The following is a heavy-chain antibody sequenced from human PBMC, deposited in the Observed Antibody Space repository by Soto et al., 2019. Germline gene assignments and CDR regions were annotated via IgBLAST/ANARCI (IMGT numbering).Heavy chain of an antibody. Sequence: PSETLSLTCTVSGASISGYYWSWIRKSAGKGLEWIGRIYATGTTDYNPSLKSRVMVSVDTSKKQFSLKLRSVTAADTAVYYCVRHGTKTLRDWFDPCGQGISVTVSS. J-gene: IGHJ5*02. CDR3: VRHGTKTLRDWFDP. CDR1: GASISGYY. V-gene: IGHV4-4*07. CDR2: IYATGTT. D-gene: IGHD1-1*01.